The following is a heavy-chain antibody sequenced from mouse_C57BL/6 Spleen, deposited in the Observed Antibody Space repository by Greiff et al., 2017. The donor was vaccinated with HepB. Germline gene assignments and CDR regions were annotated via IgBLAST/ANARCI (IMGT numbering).Heavy chain of an antibody. J-gene: IGHJ4*01. CDR2: IFPGSGST. CDR3: ARSGDYDLSYAMDY. Sequence: VKLMESGPELVKPGASVKISCKASGYTFTDYYINWVKQRPGQGLEWIGWIFPGSGSTYYNEKFKGKATLTVDKSSSTAYMLLSSLTSEDSAVYFCARSGDYDLSYAMDYWGQGTSVTVSS. V-gene: IGHV1-75*01. CDR1: GYTFTDYY. D-gene: IGHD2-4*01.